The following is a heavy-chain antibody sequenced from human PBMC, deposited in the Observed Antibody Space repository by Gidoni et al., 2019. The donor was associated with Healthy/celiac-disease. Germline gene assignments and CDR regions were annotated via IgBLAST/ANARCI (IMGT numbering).Heavy chain of an antibody. CDR2: ISSSSSTI. V-gene: IGHV3-48*01. J-gene: IGHJ6*02. Sequence: EVQLVESGGGLVQPGGSLRLSCAASGFTFSSYSINWVRQAPGKGLEWVSYISSSSSTIYYADSVKGRFTISRDNAKNSLYLQMNSLRAEDTAVYYCARDYYGSGSYYYYYYGMDVWGQGTTVTVSS. CDR1: GFTFSSYS. D-gene: IGHD3-10*01. CDR3: ARDYYGSGSYYYYYYGMDV.